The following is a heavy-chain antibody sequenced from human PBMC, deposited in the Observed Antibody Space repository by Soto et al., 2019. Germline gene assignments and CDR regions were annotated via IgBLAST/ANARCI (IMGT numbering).Heavy chain of an antibody. J-gene: IGHJ4*02. CDR2: ISYDGRNK. V-gene: IGHV3-30*03. CDR1: GFTFSSYG. CDR3: ARRTNGYFAY. D-gene: IGHD2-8*01. Sequence: GGSLRLSCAASGFTFSSYGMHWVRQAPGKGLEWVAVISYDGRNKYYADSVKGRFTISRDNSKNTLYLQMNSLRAEDTAVYYCARRTNGYFAYWGQGALVTVSS.